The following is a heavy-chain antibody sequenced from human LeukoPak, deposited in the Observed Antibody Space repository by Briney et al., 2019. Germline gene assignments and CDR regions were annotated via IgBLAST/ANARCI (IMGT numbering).Heavy chain of an antibody. CDR3: ARLGQVDILTGYQPGGYYYGMDV. Sequence: ASVKVSCKASGYTFTSYDINWVRQATGQGLEWMGWMNPNSGNTGYAQKFQGRVTMTRNTSISTAYMELSSLRSEDTAVYYCARLGQVDILTGYQPGGYYYGMDVWGQGTTVTVSS. CDR1: GYTFTSYD. D-gene: IGHD3-9*01. J-gene: IGHJ6*02. V-gene: IGHV1-8*01. CDR2: MNPNSGNT.